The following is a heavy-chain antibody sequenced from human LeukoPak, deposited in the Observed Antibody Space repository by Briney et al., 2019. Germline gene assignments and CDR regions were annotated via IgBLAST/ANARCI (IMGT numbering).Heavy chain of an antibody. CDR1: GFTFGTYG. V-gene: IGHV3-23*01. CDR2: IISSGGST. CDR3: AKGSGYTYGLHYFQY. D-gene: IGHD5-18*01. J-gene: IGHJ4*02. Sequence: GGSLRLSCAASGFTFGTYGMSWVRQAPGKGLEWVSSIISSGGSTSYADSVKGRFTISRDNSKNTLYLQMKSLRAEDTAVYYCAKGSGYTYGLHYFQYWGQGPLITVSS.